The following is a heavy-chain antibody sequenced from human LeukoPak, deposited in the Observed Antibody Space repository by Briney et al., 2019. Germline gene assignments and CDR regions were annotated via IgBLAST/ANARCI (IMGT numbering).Heavy chain of an antibody. V-gene: IGHV3-7*01. D-gene: IGHD6-19*01. CDR2: IKPDGSET. CDR3: ATAVSVAGDS. Sequence: GGSLRLSCAASGFTFSTNWMSWFRQAPGKGLEWVAHIKPDGSETYYVDPVKGRFTISRDNAKNSLYLQMNSLRAEDTAVYYCATAVSVAGDSWGQGTLVTVSS. CDR1: GFTFSTNW. J-gene: IGHJ5*01.